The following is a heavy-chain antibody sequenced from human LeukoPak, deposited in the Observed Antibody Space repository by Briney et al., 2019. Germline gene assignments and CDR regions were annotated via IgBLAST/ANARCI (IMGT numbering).Heavy chain of an antibody. D-gene: IGHD4-17*01. CDR1: GGSFSGYY. CDR3: ARASYGDYNFDY. Sequence: SETLSLTCAVYGGSFSGYYWSWIRQPAGKGLEWIGRIYTSGSTNYNPSLKSRVTMSIDTSKNQFSLKLSSVTAADTAVYYCARASYGDYNFDYWGQGTLVTVSS. J-gene: IGHJ4*02. CDR2: IYTSGST. V-gene: IGHV4-59*10.